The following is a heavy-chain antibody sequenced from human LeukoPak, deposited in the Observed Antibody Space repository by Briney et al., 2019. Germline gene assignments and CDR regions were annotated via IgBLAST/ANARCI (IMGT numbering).Heavy chain of an antibody. D-gene: IGHD3-22*01. CDR3: ARATEASLYYYDSSGYYS. CDR1: AFSLNAYN. J-gene: IGHJ4*02. Sequence: GGSLRLSCAASAFSLNAYNMNWVRQAPGKGLEWVSSISYTGTYIYYADSVKGRFTISRDNAQNSLYLQMNSLRAEDTAVYYCARATEASLYYYDSSGYYSWGQGTLVTVSS. V-gene: IGHV3-21*01. CDR2: ISYTGTYI.